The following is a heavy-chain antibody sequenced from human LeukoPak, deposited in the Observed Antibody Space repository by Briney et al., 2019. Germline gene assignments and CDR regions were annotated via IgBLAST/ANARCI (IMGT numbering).Heavy chain of an antibody. J-gene: IGHJ6*03. CDR1: GYTFTSNY. CDR2: ISPSGGST. Sequence: ASVKVSCKAFGYTFTSNYMHWVRQAPGQGPEWMGVISPSGGSTTYAQKFQGRVTLTRDMSTSTVYMELSSLRSGDTAVYYCARVVGGSYHYYMDVWGKGTTVTISS. V-gene: IGHV1-46*01. D-gene: IGHD1-26*01. CDR3: ARVVGGSYHYYMDV.